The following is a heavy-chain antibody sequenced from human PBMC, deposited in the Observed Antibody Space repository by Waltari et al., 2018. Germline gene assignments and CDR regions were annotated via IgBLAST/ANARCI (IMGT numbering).Heavy chain of an antibody. Sequence: QVQLEQSGAEVKKPGSSVKVSCKASGGTFSRNVVSWVRQARGQGLGWMGGIIPIFGTTNYAQKFQDRVTISADASTNTVYMELNGLRSEDTGVYFCASRSTGDRDYWGQGTLVTVSS. D-gene: IGHD7-27*01. CDR3: ASRSTGDRDY. J-gene: IGHJ4*02. V-gene: IGHV1-69*01. CDR1: GGTFSRNV. CDR2: IIPIFGTT.